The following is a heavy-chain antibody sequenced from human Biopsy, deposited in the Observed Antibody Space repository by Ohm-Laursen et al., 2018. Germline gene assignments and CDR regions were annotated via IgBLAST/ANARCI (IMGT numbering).Heavy chain of an antibody. CDR1: GFNFDDYA. J-gene: IGHJ4*02. CDR3: VRSLRNYDFLDS. CDR2: LTWNSGTI. V-gene: IGHV3-9*01. D-gene: IGHD3-16*01. Sequence: SLRLSCAASGFNFDDYAMHWIQQGPGKGLEWVAGLTWNSGTIAYAGSVRGRFTISRDNAKNSLYLQMNNLTSEDTALYYCVRSLRNYDFLDSWGQGTLVSVSS.